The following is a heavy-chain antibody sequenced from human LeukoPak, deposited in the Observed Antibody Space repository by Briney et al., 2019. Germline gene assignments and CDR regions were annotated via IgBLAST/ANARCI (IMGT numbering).Heavy chain of an antibody. CDR3: ARGPPPRGDFWSGYYRGAFDY. CDR2: INHSGST. V-gene: IGHV4-34*01. CDR1: GGSFSGYY. D-gene: IGHD3-3*01. Sequence: KTSETLSLTCAVYGGSFSGYYWSWIRQPPGKGLEWIGEINHSGSTNYNPSLKSRVTISVDTSKNQFSLKLSSVTAADTAVYYCARGPPPRGDFWSGYYRGAFDYWGQGTLVTVSS. J-gene: IGHJ4*02.